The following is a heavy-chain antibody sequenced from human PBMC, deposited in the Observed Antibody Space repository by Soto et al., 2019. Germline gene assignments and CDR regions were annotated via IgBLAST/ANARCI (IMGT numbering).Heavy chain of an antibody. V-gene: IGHV4-39*01. Sequence: PSETLSLTCTVSGGSISSSSYYWGWIRQPPGKWLEWIGSIYYSGSTYYNPSLKSRVTISVDTSKNQFSLKLSSVTAADTAVYYCARRWVYCSSTSCLRDYYYGMDVWGQGTTVTVYS. CDR3: ARRWVYCSSTSCLRDYYYGMDV. CDR1: GGSISSSSYY. J-gene: IGHJ6*02. CDR2: IYYSGST. D-gene: IGHD2-2*01.